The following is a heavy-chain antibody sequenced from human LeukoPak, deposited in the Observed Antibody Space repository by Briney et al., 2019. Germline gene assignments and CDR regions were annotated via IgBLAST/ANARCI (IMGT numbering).Heavy chain of an antibody. D-gene: IGHD3-10*01. CDR1: GFTFSSYG. V-gene: IGHV3-23*01. CDR2: ISGSGGST. CDR3: AKNYYGSGSDIFDY. Sequence: GGTLRLSCAASGFTFSSYGMSWVRQAPGKGLEWVSAISGSGGSTYYADSVKGRFTISRDNSKNTLYLQMNSLRAEDTAVYYCAKNYYGSGSDIFDYWGQGTLVTVSS. J-gene: IGHJ4*02.